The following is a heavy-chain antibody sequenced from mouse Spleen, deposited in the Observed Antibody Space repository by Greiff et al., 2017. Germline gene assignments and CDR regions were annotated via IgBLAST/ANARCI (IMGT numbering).Heavy chain of an antibody. J-gene: IGHJ3*01. Sequence: EVKLVESGGGLVKPGGSLKLSCAASGFTFSDYGMHWVRQAPEKGLEWVAYISSGSSTIYYADTVKGRFTISRDNAKNTLFLQMTSLRSEDTAMYYCAQDDYDEGFAYWGQGTLVTVSA. CDR2: ISSGSSTI. CDR1: GFTFSDYG. V-gene: IGHV5-17*01. D-gene: IGHD2-4*01. CDR3: AQDDYDEGFAY.